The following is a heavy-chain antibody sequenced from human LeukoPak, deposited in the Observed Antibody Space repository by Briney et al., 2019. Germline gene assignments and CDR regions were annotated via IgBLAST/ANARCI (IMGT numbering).Heavy chain of an antibody. CDR1: GASIRTSTHY. J-gene: IGHJ5*02. V-gene: IGHV4-39*01. D-gene: IGHD3-16*01. CDR2: IFHSGDT. CDR3: SRRGTTSSIGWFDP. Sequence: PSETLSLTCSVSGASIRTSTHYWAWIRQAPGKGLEWIGSIFHSGDTYYNPSLQSRLTIAVDTSKNESYLNLASVTASDTGVYFCSRRGTTSSIGWFDPWGQGSPVTVSS.